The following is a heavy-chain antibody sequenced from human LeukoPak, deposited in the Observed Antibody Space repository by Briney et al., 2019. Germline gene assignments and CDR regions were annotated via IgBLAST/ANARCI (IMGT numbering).Heavy chain of an antibody. D-gene: IGHD6-19*01. J-gene: IGHJ6*02. CDR2: IYSGGST. V-gene: IGHV3-66*01. CDR3: ATPLGRQWLGPYYYGMDV. Sequence: GGSLRLSCAASGSTVSSNYMSWVRQAPGKGLEWVSVIYSGGSTYYADSVKGRFTISRDNSKNTLYLQMNSLRAEDTAVYYCATPLGRQWLGPYYYGMDVWGQGTTVTVSS. CDR1: GSTVSSNY.